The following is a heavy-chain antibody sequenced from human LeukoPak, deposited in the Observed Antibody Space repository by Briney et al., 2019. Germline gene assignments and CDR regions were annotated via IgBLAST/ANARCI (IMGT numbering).Heavy chain of an antibody. V-gene: IGHV3-30*02. Sequence: GGSLRLSCAASGFTFSSYGMSWVRQAPGKGLEWVAFIRYDGSNKYYADSVKGRFTTSRDNSKNTLYLQMNSLRAEDTAVYYCAKDRKWVYQYWGQGTLVTVSS. CDR1: GFTFSSYG. J-gene: IGHJ4*02. CDR2: IRYDGSNK. CDR3: AKDRKWVYQY. D-gene: IGHD2-2*01.